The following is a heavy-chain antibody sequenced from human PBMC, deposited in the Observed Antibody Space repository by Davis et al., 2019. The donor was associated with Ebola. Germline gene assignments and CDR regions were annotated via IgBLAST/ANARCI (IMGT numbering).Heavy chain of an antibody. J-gene: IGHJ5*02. CDR2: IYYRDIT. CDR3: ARRESTLFDP. Sequence: GSLRLSCAVSGGSISNSNYFWGWTRQPPGKGLEWIGDIYYRDITYYSPSLKSRVTISIDTSTNQFSLRLSSVTAADTAIYYCARRESTLFDPWGQGTLVTVSS. D-gene: IGHD1-1*01. CDR1: GGSISNSNYF. V-gene: IGHV4-39*01.